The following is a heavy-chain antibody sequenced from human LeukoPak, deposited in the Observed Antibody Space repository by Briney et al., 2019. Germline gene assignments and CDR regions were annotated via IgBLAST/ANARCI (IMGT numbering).Heavy chain of an antibody. CDR2: INPNSGGT. Sequence: ASVKVSCLASGYTFTGYYMHWVRQAPGKGLEWMGWINPNSGGTNYAQKFQGRVTMTRDTSISTAYMELSRLRSDDTAVHYCASSPSLYDILTGYDPTYGLDVWGQGTTVTVSS. D-gene: IGHD3-9*01. J-gene: IGHJ6*02. CDR3: ASSPSLYDILTGYDPTYGLDV. CDR1: GYTFTGYY. V-gene: IGHV1-2*02.